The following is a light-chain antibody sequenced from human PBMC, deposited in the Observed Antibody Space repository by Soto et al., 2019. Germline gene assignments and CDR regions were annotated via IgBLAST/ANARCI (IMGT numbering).Light chain of an antibody. CDR1: QGVFYSSNNKNY. CDR3: QQYYSTPIT. Sequence: DMLMTQFQDSLAVSLGERATINCKSSQGVFYSSNNKNYVSWYQQKPEPPPKLLIYWASTRESGVPDRFSGSGSGTDFTLTISSLQAEDVAVYYCQQYYSTPITFGQGTRLEIK. J-gene: IGKJ5*01. V-gene: IGKV4-1*01. CDR2: WAS.